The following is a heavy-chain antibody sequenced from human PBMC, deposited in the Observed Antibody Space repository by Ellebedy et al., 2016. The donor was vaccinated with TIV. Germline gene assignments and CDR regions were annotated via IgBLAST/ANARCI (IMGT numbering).Heavy chain of an antibody. J-gene: IGHJ4*02. CDR3: ARDPGSGWYFDY. D-gene: IGHD6-19*01. CDR2: IKQHGSEK. Sequence: GESLKISCTASGFTFSYYSMSWVRQAPGKGLEWVANIKQHGSEKDYVDSVKGRFTISRDDSKNSLYLQMNSLRDEDTAVYYCARDPGSGWYFDYWGQGTLVTVSS. V-gene: IGHV3-7*01. CDR1: GFTFSYYS.